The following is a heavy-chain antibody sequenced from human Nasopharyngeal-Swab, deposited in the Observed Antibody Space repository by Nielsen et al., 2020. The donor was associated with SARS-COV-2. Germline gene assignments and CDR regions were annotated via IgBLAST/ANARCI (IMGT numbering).Heavy chain of an antibody. CDR3: ARGTPFDY. CDR1: GGSISSGDYY. V-gene: IGHV4-31*03. J-gene: IGHJ4*02. CDR2: IYRLGGT. D-gene: IGHD1-1*01. Sequence: LRLSCTVSGGSISSGDYYWSWIRQLPGKGLEWIGYIYRLGGTSYNPSLKSRVTTSLDASNNQFSLRLSSVTAADTAMFYCARGTPFDYWGQGTPVTVSS.